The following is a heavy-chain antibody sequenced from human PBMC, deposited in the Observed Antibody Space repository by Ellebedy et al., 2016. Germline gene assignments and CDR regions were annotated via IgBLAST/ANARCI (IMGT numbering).Heavy chain of an antibody. J-gene: IGHJ4*02. CDR2: IKSKTDGGAA. V-gene: IGHV3-15*01. D-gene: IGHD5-18*01. Sequence: GGSLRLSCAASGFTFSNAWMNWVRQAPGKGLEWVGRIKSKTDGGAADYAAPVKGRFTISKDDSKNTLYLQMNSLKTEDTAVYFCTTVYRYNYDSVWGQGTLVTVSS. CDR3: TTVYRYNYDSV. CDR1: GFTFSNAW.